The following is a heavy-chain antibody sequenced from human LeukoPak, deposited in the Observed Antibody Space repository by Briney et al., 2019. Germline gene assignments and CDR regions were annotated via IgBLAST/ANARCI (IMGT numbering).Heavy chain of an antibody. J-gene: IGHJ6*02. CDR2: ISAYNGNT. CDR1: GYTFTSYG. CDR3: ARDVPLIYCSSTSCQTDYYYYYGMDV. V-gene: IGHV1-18*01. D-gene: IGHD2-2*01. Sequence: ASVKVSCKGSGYTFTSYGISWVRQAPGQGLEWMGWISAYNGNTNYAQKLQGRVTMTTDTSTSTAYMELRSLRSDDTAVYYCARDVPLIYCSSTSCQTDYYYYYGMDVWGQGTTVTVSS.